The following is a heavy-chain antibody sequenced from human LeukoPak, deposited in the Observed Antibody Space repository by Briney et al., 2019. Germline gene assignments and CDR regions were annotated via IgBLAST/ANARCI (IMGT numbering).Heavy chain of an antibody. V-gene: IGHV3-66*01. CDR2: IYSGGST. J-gene: IGHJ3*02. Sequence: PGGSLRLSCAASGFTVSRNYMSWVRQAPGKGLEWVSVIYSGGSTYYADSVKGRFTISRYNSKNTLYLQMNSLRAEDTAVYYCAKARGITIDAFDIWGQGTMVNVSS. CDR1: GFTVSRNY. CDR3: AKARGITIDAFDI. D-gene: IGHD3-3*01.